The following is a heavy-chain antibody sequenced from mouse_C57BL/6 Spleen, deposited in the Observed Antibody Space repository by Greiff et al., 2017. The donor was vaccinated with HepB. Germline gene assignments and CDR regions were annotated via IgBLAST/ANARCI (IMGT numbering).Heavy chain of an antibody. D-gene: IGHD1-1*01. V-gene: IGHV5-9*01. CDR1: GFTFSSYT. CDR3: ARHPLNYYGSSHWYFDV. Sequence: EVQRVESGGGLVKPGGSLKLSCAASGFTFSSYTMSWVRQTPEKRLEWVATISGGGGNTYYPDSVKGRFTISRDNAKNTLYLQMSSLRSEDTALYYCARHPLNYYGSSHWYFDVWGTGTTVTVSS. J-gene: IGHJ1*03. CDR2: ISGGGGNT.